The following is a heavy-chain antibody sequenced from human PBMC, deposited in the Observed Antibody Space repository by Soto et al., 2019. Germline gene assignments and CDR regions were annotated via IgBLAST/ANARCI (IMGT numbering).Heavy chain of an antibody. D-gene: IGHD4-4*01. CDR1: GGSVSSGSYY. Sequence: SETLSLTCTVSGGSVSSGSYYWSWIRQPPGKGLEWIGYIYYSGSTNYNPSLKSRVTISVDTSKNQFSLKLSSVTAADTAVYYCARRDYSNYEWFDPWGQGTLVTVS. J-gene: IGHJ5*02. V-gene: IGHV4-61*01. CDR3: ARRDYSNYEWFDP. CDR2: IYYSGST.